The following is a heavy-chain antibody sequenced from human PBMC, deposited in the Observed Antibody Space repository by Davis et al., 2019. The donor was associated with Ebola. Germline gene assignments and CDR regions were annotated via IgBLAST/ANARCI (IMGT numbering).Heavy chain of an antibody. CDR2: ISVYSVNT. V-gene: IGHV1-18*01. CDR1: GYTFTSYG. J-gene: IGHJ6*02. CDR3: ASHYGSGSYYLGYYYYGMDV. D-gene: IGHD3-10*01. Sequence: AASVKVSCKASGYTFTSYGISWVRQAPGQGLEWMGWISVYSVNTNYAQKFQGRFSMTMDTSTSTAYMELRSLKSDDTAVYYCASHYGSGSYYLGYYYYGMDVWGQGTTVTVSS.